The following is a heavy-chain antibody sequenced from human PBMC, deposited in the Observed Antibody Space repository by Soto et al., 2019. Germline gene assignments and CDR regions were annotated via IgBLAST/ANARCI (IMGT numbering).Heavy chain of an antibody. CDR3: AEDLVSGSGSLRP. CDR1: GFTFSTYW. V-gene: IGHV3-74*01. CDR2: IRGDGNDA. J-gene: IGHJ5*02. Sequence: EVQLVESGGGIVQPGGSLRLSCVASGFTFSTYWMHWVRQAPGKGLVWVSRIRGDGNDANYADSVRGRFSISRDNAKSTLYLHMNRLSAEDTAVYYCAEDLVSGSGSLRPLGEGTLVTVSS. D-gene: IGHD3-10*01.